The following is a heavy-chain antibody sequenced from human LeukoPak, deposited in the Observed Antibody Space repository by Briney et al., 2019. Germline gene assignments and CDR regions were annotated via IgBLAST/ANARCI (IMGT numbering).Heavy chain of an antibody. D-gene: IGHD1-26*01. CDR1: GYTLTELS. V-gene: IGHV1-24*01. CDR3: ATYLVGGSLAAFDI. Sequence: ASVKVSCKVSGYTLTELSMHWVRQAPGKGLEWMGGFDPEDGETIYAQKFQGRVTMTEDTSTDTAYTELSSLRSEDTAVYYCATYLVGGSLAAFDIWGQGTMVTVSS. J-gene: IGHJ3*02. CDR2: FDPEDGET.